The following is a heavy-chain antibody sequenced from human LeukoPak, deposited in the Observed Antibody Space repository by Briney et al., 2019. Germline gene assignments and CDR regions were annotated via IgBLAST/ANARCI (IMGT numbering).Heavy chain of an antibody. CDR2: INTRSGGT. CDR3: ARGFGSSWFDY. J-gene: IGHJ4*02. V-gene: IGHV1-2*02. Sequence: APVTVSCKASGYTFTDNYLHWVRQAPGQGLEWIGWINTRSGGTNYAQKFQGRVTMTRDTAISTAYLGLSSLRSDDTAVYYCARGFGSSWFDYWGQGTLVTVSS. D-gene: IGHD6-13*01. CDR1: GYTFTDNY.